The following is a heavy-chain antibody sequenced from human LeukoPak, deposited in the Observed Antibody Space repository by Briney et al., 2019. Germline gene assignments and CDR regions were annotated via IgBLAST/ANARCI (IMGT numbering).Heavy chain of an antibody. D-gene: IGHD3-16*01. J-gene: IGHJ3*02. CDR2: ISSSSSYI. CDR3: ARDRKVGVPLI. CDR1: GFTFSSYS. Sequence: GGSLRLSCAASGFTFSSYSMNWVRQAPGKGLEWVSSISSSSSYIYYADSVKGRFTTSRDNAKNSLYLQMNSLRAEDTAVYYCARDRKVGVPLIWGQGTMVTVSS. V-gene: IGHV3-21*01.